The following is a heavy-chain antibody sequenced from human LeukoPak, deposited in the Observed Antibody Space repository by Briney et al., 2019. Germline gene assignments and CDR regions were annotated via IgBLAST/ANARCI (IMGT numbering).Heavy chain of an antibody. CDR3: ASSNYDSTVLHY. D-gene: IGHD3-3*01. V-gene: IGHV1-69*04. Sequence: GSSVKVSCKAPGGTFSSYAISWVRQAPGQGLEWMGRIIPILGIANYAQKFQSRVTITADKSTSTAYMELSSLRSEDTAVYYCASSNYDSTVLHYWGQGTLVTVSS. J-gene: IGHJ4*02. CDR1: GGTFSSYA. CDR2: IIPILGIA.